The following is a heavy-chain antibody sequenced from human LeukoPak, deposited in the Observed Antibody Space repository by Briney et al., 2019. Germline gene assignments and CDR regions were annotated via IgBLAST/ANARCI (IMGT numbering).Heavy chain of an antibody. D-gene: IGHD5-12*01. CDR3: ARDLGEYSGYGADY. CDR1: GFTFSRYW. CDR2: IKEDGSEK. J-gene: IGHJ4*02. Sequence: GGSLRLSCAASGFTFSRYWMSWVRQAPGKGLGWVAHIKEDGSEKYYVDSVKGRFTISRDNAKNSLYLQMNNLRAEDTAVYYCARDLGEYSGYGADYWGQGTLVTVFS. V-gene: IGHV3-7*01.